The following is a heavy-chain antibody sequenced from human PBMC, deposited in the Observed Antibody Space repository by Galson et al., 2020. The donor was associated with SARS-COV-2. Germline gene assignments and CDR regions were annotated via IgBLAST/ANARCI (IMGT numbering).Heavy chain of an antibody. CDR3: ATSPAFTIFGVGRWFDP. D-gene: IGHD3-3*01. CDR1: GYTLTELS. V-gene: IGHV1-24*01. CDR2: FDPEDGET. J-gene: IGHJ5*02. Sequence: ASVKVSCKVSGYTLTELSMHWVRQAPGKGLEWMGGFDPEDGETIYAQKFQGRVTMTEDTSTDTAYMELSSLRSEDTAVYYCATSPAFTIFGVGRWFDPWGQGTLVTVSS.